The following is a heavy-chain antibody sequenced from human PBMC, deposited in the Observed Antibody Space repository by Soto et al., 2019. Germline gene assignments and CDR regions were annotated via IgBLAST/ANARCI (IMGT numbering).Heavy chain of an antibody. CDR1: GDSISSVDYF. V-gene: IGHV4-30-4*01. CDR2: IYKSATT. D-gene: IGHD2-15*01. J-gene: IGHJ5*01. Sequence: PSETLSLTCSVSGDSISSVDYFWAWIRQPPGQALEYIGYIYKSATTYYNPSFESRVAISPDTSKSQFSLNVTSVTAADTAVYFCARGRYCLTGRCFPNWFDSWGQGTLGTVSA. CDR3: ARGRYCLTGRCFPNWFDS.